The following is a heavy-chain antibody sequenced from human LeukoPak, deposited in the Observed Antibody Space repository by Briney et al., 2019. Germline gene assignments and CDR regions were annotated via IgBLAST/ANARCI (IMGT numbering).Heavy chain of an antibody. V-gene: IGHV1-46*01. D-gene: IGHD6-19*01. J-gene: IGHJ4*02. CDR2: INPTGTGT. CDR3: VRDMDRGQWLVRPYN. Sequence: ASVKVSCKASGYTFINNWMHWVRQAPGQGLEWIGLINPTGTGTLYAQKFQGRVTMTRDMSTSTDYMDLRRLKSDDTAVYYCVRDMDRGQWLVRPYNWGQGTLVTVSS. CDR1: GYTFINNW.